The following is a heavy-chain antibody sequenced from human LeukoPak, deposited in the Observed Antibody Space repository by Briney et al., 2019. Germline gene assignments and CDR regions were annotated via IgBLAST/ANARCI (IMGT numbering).Heavy chain of an antibody. Sequence: SGTLSLTCAVYGGSFSGYYWSWIRQPPGKGLEWIGEINHSGSTNYNPSLKSRVTISVDTSKNQFSLKLSSVTAADTAVYYCARGATPGSGSRNWFDPWGQGTLVTVSS. CDR1: GGSFSGYY. J-gene: IGHJ5*02. CDR2: INHSGST. CDR3: ARGATPGSGSRNWFDP. V-gene: IGHV4-34*01. D-gene: IGHD3-10*01.